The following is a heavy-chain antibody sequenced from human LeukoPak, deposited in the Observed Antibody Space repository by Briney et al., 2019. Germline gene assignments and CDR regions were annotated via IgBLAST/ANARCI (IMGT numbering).Heavy chain of an antibody. D-gene: IGHD3-22*01. V-gene: IGHV1-8*01. Sequence: ASVKVSCKASGYTFTSYDINWVRQATGQGLEWMGWMNPNSGNTGYAQKFQGRVTMTRNTSISTAYMELSNLRSEDTAVYYCARGRGNYYDSSVTNAFDIWGQGTMVTVSS. CDR1: GYTFTSYD. CDR2: MNPNSGNT. CDR3: ARGRGNYYDSSVTNAFDI. J-gene: IGHJ3*02.